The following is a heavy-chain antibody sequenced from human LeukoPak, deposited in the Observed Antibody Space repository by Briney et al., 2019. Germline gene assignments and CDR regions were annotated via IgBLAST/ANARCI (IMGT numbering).Heavy chain of an antibody. D-gene: IGHD4-23*01. Sequence: PGGSLRLSRAASGFIFSNYWMHWVRHAPGKGLVWVSRINSDGSSTIYADSVKGRFTISGDNAKNTLYLQMNSLRAEDTAVYYCAREAGGFDIWGQGTMVTVSS. V-gene: IGHV3-74*01. J-gene: IGHJ3*02. CDR2: INSDGSST. CDR3: AREAGGFDI. CDR1: GFIFSNYW.